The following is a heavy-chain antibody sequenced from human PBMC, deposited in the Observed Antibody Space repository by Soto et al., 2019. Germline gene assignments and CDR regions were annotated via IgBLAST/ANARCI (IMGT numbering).Heavy chain of an antibody. V-gene: IGHV4-59*08. CDR3: ARRYGSAFDI. D-gene: IGHD3-10*01. CDR1: GGSISSHY. CDR2: IYYSGST. J-gene: IGHJ3*02. Sequence: PSETLSLTCTVFGGSISSHYWSWIRQPPGKGLEWIGYIYYSGSTNYNPSLKSRVTISVDTSKNQFSLKLSSVTAADTAVYYCARRYGSAFDIWGQGTMVTVSS.